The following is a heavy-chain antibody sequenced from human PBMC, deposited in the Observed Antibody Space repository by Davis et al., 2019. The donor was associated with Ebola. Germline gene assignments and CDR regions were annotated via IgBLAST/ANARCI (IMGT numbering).Heavy chain of an antibody. CDR2: MNPNSGNT. CDR3: ARGDNNYLYGYYYYGMDV. V-gene: IGHV1-8*01. J-gene: IGHJ6*02. Sequence: AVSVKVSCKASGYTFNSYDINWVRQATGQGLEWMGWMNPNSGNTGYAQKFQGRITMSRNTSIGTAYMELSSLRSEDTAVYYCARGDNNYLYGYYYYGMDVWGQGTTVTVSS. D-gene: IGHD4-11*01. CDR1: GYTFNSYD.